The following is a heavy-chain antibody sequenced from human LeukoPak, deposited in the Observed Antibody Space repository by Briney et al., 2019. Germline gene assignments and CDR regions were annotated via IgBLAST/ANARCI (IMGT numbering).Heavy chain of an antibody. D-gene: IGHD4/OR15-4a*01. V-gene: IGHV4-59*12. CDR2: IYYSGST. CDR1: GGSIIGYY. J-gene: IGHJ6*02. CDR3: ARYANSPYYYYAMDV. Sequence: PSETLSLTCTVSGGSIIGYYLSWIRQPPGKGLEWIGSIYYSGSTNYNPSLKSRVTISVETSKNQFSLKLSSVTAADTAVYHCARYANSPYYYYAMDVWGQGTTVTVSS.